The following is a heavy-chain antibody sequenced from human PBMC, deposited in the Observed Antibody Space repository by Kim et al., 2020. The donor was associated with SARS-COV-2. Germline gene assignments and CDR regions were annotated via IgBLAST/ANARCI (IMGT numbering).Heavy chain of an antibody. D-gene: IGHD1-1*01. Sequence: GGSLRLSCAASGFTFSSYGMHWVRQAPGKGLEWVAVIWYDGSNKYYPDSVKGRFTISRDNSKNTLYLQMNSLRAEDTAVYYCARDPHPTGNDAFDIWGQGTMVTVSS. J-gene: IGHJ3*02. CDR1: GFTFSSYG. CDR2: IWYDGSNK. CDR3: ARDPHPTGNDAFDI. V-gene: IGHV3-33*01.